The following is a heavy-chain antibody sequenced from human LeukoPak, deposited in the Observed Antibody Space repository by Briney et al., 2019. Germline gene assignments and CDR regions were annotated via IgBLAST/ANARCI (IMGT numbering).Heavy chain of an antibody. CDR2: ISSDVTTE. D-gene: IGHD2-21*02. V-gene: IGHV3-30*03. Sequence: GGSLRLSCAASGFTFSSYVMHWVRQAPGKGLEWVALISSDVTTEYYADSVKGRFTISRDNSKNTLYLQMNSLRIEDTAVYYCASKWYCGGDCYYQIDFWGQGSLVTVSS. CDR3: ASKWYCGGDCYYQIDF. CDR1: GFTFSSYV. J-gene: IGHJ4*02.